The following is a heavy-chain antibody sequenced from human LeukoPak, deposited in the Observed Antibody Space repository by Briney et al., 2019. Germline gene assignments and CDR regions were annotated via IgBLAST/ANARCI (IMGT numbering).Heavy chain of an antibody. J-gene: IGHJ4*02. CDR2: IIPIFGTA. D-gene: IGHD6-13*01. V-gene: IGHV1-69*13. Sequence: ASVKVSCKASGGTFSSYAISWVRQAPGQGLEWMGGIIPIFGTANYAQKFQGRVTITADESTSTAYMELSSLRSEDTAVYYCARVAAAARYFDYWGQGTLVTVSS. CDR3: ARVAAAARYFDY. CDR1: GGTFSSYA.